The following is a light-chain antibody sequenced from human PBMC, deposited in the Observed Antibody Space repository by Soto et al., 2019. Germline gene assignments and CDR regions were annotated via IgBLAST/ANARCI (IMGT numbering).Light chain of an antibody. CDR3: HQYSSIPHP. V-gene: IGKV4-1*01. Sequence: DIVMTQSPASLAVSLGERATIHCKSSQSLLYRSTTKNYLAWFQQKPGQPPKLLLYWASTRQSGVPDRCSGSGSGTDLTLTISSLQAEDVAFYYWHQYSSIPHPFGQGTRVEIK. J-gene: IGKJ1*01. CDR2: WAS. CDR1: QSLLYRSTTKNY.